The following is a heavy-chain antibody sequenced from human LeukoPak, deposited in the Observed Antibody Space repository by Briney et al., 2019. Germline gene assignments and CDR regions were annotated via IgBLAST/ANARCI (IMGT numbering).Heavy chain of an antibody. J-gene: IGHJ6*02. CDR2: VYSGGLT. D-gene: IGHD6-19*01. CDR3: VRDRWPGLGDF. CDR1: GFIVSEND. Sequence: GGCLSLSCAASGFIVSENDMSWVRRAPGKGLEWVSTVYSGGLTFYADPVKGRFTISRDNSKNTLYLQMSSLRAEDTAVYYCVRDRWPGLGDFWGQGTTVTVS. V-gene: IGHV3-66*01.